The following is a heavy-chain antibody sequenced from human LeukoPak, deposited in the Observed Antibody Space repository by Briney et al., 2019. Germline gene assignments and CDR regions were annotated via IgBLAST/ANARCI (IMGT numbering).Heavy chain of an antibody. V-gene: IGHV1-2*02. CDR2: IYPNSGGT. J-gene: IGHJ5*02. D-gene: IGHD5-18*01. CDR1: GYTFTGYY. CDR3: ATDKREYSYGSNWFDP. Sequence: GASVKVSCKASGYTFTGYYMHWVRQAPGQGLEWMGWIYPNSGGTNYAQKFQGRVTMTRDTSISTAYMELSRLRSDDTAVYYCATDKREYSYGSNWFDPWGQGTLVTVSS.